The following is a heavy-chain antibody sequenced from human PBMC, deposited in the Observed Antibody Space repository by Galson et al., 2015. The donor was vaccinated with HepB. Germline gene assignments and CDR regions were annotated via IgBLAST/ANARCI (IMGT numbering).Heavy chain of an antibody. J-gene: IGHJ4*02. CDR2: IGGSGGST. CDR3: AKVFLDSYDGSGYLRSPGYFDY. D-gene: IGHD3-22*01. V-gene: IGHV3-23*01. CDR1: GFSFSSYA. Sequence: SLRLSCAASGFSFSSYAMSWVRQAPGMGLEWVSVIGGSGGSTYYADSVKGRFTISRDNSRNTLYLQMNSLRAEDTAVYYCAKVFLDSYDGSGYLRSPGYFDYWGQGTLVTVSS.